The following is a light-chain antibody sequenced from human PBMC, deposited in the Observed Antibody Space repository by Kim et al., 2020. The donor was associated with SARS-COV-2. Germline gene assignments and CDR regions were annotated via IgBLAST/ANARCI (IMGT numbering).Light chain of an antibody. CDR2: WAS. CDR1: QSVLYSSNNKNY. Sequence: DIVMTQSPDSLAVSLGERATINCKSSQSVLYSSNNKNYLAWYQQKPGQPPKLLIYWASTQESGVPDRFSGSGSGTDFTLTISSLQAEDVAVYYCQQYYSTPYTFGQGTKLEI. V-gene: IGKV4-1*01. CDR3: QQYYSTPYT. J-gene: IGKJ2*01.